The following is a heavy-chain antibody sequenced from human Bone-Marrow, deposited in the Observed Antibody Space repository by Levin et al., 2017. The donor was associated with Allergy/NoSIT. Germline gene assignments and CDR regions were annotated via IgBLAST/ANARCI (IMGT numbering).Heavy chain of an antibody. CDR1: EFTFSSYA. V-gene: IGHV3-30*04. J-gene: IGHJ5*02. CDR2: ISYDGSNK. D-gene: IGHD6-19*01. CDR3: ARGQYSSGWYFVDP. Sequence: GGSLRLSCAASEFTFSSYAMHWVRQAPGKGLEWVAVISYDGSNKYYADSVKGRFTISRDNSKNTLYLQMNSLRAEDTAVYYCARGQYSSGWYFVDPWGQGTLVTVSS.